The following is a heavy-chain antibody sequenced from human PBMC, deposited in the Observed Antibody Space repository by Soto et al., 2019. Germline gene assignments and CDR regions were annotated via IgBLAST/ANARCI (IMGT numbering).Heavy chain of an antibody. CDR2: INHSGST. Sequence: SQPLSLTCPVDGGSITRCYWNWIRQPPGKGLEWIGEINHSGSTNYNPSLKSRVTISVDTSKNQFSLKLSSVTAADTAVYYCARDRVLAVAGKPRYYWGQGTLVTASS. J-gene: IGHJ4*02. CDR1: GGSITRCY. D-gene: IGHD6-19*01. CDR3: ARDRVLAVAGKPRYY. V-gene: IGHV4-34*01.